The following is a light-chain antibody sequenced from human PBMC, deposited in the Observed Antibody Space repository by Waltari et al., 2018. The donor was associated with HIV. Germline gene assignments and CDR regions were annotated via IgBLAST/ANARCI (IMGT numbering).Light chain of an antibody. V-gene: IGKV4-1*01. CDR1: QSVLYSSNNENY. Sequence: DIVMTQSQDSLAVSLGERATINCKYSQSVLYSSNNENYLAWYQQKPGQPPKLLIYWASTRESGVPDRFSGSGSGTDFTLTISSLQAEDVAVYYCQQYYSPPGWTFCQWTKVEIK. CDR3: QQYYSPPGWT. J-gene: IGKJ1*01. CDR2: WAS.